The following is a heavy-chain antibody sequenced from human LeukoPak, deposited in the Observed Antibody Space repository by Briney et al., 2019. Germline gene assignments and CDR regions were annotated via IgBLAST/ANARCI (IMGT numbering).Heavy chain of an antibody. V-gene: IGHV4-39*01. J-gene: IGHJ4*02. CDR3: ASLLTYFDY. CDR2: IYYSGST. Sequence: SETLSLTCTVSGVSISSCSYHWGWIRQRPGKGLEWIASIYYSGSTYYSPSLKSRVTISVDTSKNQFSLKMSSVIAADTAVYYCASLLTYFDYWGQGTLVTVSS. CDR1: GVSISSCSYH. D-gene: IGHD3-9*01.